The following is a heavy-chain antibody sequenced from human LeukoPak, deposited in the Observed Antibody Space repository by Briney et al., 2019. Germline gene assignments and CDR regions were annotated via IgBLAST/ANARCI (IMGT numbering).Heavy chain of an antibody. D-gene: IGHD1-26*01. CDR1: GFTFDDYG. CDR3: ARVLSLGKWELKLYDY. V-gene: IGHV3-20*04. Sequence: GGSLRLSCAASGFTFDDYGMSWVRQGPGKGLEWVSGINWNGGSTGYADSVKGRFTISRDNAKNSLYLQMNSLRAEDTALYYCARVLSLGKWELKLYDYWGQGTLVTVSS. CDR2: INWNGGST. J-gene: IGHJ4*02.